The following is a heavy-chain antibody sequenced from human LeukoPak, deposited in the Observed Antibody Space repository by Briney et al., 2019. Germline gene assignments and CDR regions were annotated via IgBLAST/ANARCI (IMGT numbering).Heavy chain of an antibody. J-gene: IGHJ4*02. CDR1: RYTFTAYY. V-gene: IGHV1-2*06. D-gene: IGHD1-26*01. CDR2: INPNNGGT. CDR3: ARGWELNARFFDY. Sequence: ASVKVSCKAARYTFTAYYLHWVRQAPGQGLEWMGRINPNNGGTNYPQKFQGRVTMTRDTSINTAYMELSSLKSDDTAVYYCARGWELNARFFDYWGQGTLATVSS.